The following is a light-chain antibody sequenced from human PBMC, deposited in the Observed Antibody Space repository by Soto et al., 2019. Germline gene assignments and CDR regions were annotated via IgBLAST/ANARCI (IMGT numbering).Light chain of an antibody. J-gene: IGLJ3*02. Sequence: QSVLTQPPSVSGAPGQRITISCTGSSSNIGAGYDVHWYQNLPGAAPKLLIYGNNNRPSGVPDRFSGSRSGTSASLAITGLQAEDEGDYYCQSYDSSLSGSVFGGGTKVTVL. CDR3: QSYDSSLSGSV. CDR1: SSNIGAGYD. CDR2: GNN. V-gene: IGLV1-40*01.